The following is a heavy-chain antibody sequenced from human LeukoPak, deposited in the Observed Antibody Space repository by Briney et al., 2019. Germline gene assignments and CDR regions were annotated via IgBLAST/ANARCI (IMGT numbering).Heavy chain of an antibody. CDR2: ISVSGGSI. D-gene: IGHD3-22*01. CDR3: AKEHSVLTMMRDLDS. Sequence: PGGSLRLSCAASGFTFSNYALHWVRQAPGKGLEWVSGISVSGGSIYYADSVTGRFTISRDNSKDTLYLQMNSLRVEDTALYYCAKEHSVLTMMRDLDSWGQGTLVTVSS. CDR1: GFTFSNYA. J-gene: IGHJ4*02. V-gene: IGHV3-23*01.